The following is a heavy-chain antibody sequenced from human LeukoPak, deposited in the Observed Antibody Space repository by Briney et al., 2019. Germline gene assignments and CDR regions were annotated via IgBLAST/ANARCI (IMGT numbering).Heavy chain of an antibody. V-gene: IGHV3-33*01. D-gene: IGHD6-19*01. CDR1: GFTFSSYG. J-gene: IGHJ4*02. CDR2: IWYDGSNK. CDR3: ARASYSSGWYYFDY. Sequence: GGSLRLSCAASGFTFSSYGMHWVRQAPGKGLEWVAVIWYDGSNKYYADSVKGRFTISRDNSKNTPYLQMNSLRAEDTAVYYCARASYSSGWYYFDYWGQGTLVTVSS.